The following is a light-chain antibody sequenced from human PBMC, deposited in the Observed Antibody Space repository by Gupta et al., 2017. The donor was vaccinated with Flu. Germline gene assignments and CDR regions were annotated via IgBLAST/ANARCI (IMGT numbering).Light chain of an antibody. CDR1: QSLGRGY. CDR3: RQDDSSIFT. Sequence: GTLYLSPGASATVSCRASQSLGRGYLARYQQKPGQAPRLLIYSTSSRAAGIPDRFSGNGSGTDFTLTISRLVPKDFAVYYCRQDDSSIFTFGQGTKVDIK. J-gene: IGKJ3*01. V-gene: IGKV3-20*01. CDR2: STS.